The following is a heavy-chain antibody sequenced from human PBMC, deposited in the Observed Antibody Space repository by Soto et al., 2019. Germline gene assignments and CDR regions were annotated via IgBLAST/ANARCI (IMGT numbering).Heavy chain of an antibody. Sequence: QVQLAQSGAEVKKPGASVKVSCKASGYSFSTYAMHWVRQAPGQSFEWMGWINAVNGNTKYSQKFQGRVTITRDTSASTAYMELSSLRSEDTAVYYCAREMGARWIFDYCGQGTLVTVSS. V-gene: IGHV1-3*01. J-gene: IGHJ4*02. CDR3: AREMGARWIFDY. CDR2: INAVNGNT. D-gene: IGHD1-26*01. CDR1: GYSFSTYA.